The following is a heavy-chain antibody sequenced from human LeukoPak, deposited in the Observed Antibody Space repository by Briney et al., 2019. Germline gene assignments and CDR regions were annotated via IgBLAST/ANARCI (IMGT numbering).Heavy chain of an antibody. CDR1: GFTFTNAW. D-gene: IGHD3-10*01. CDR3: ARDVGSGSYSASDY. Sequence: GGSLRLSCAASGFTFTNAWMSWVRQAPGKGLEWVSFIGSSSRYIYYADSVKGRFTISRDDAKNSLYLQMNSLRAEDTAVYYCARDVGSGSYSASDYWGQGTLVTVSS. CDR2: IGSSSRYI. J-gene: IGHJ4*02. V-gene: IGHV3-21*01.